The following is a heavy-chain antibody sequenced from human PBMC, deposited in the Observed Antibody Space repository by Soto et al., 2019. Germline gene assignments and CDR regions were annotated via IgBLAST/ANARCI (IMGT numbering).Heavy chain of an antibody. J-gene: IGHJ6*02. V-gene: IGHV1-2*04. CDR1: GYTFTGYY. D-gene: IGHD6-13*01. CDR3: ARERSSSGSSFDYYYYGMDV. CDR2: INPNSGGT. Sequence: QVQLVQSGAEVKKPGASVKVSCKASGYTFTGYYMHWVRQAPGQGLEWMGWINPNSGGTNYAQKFQGWVTMTRDTYISTAYMELSRLRSDDTAVYYCARERSSSGSSFDYYYYGMDVWGQGTTVTVSS.